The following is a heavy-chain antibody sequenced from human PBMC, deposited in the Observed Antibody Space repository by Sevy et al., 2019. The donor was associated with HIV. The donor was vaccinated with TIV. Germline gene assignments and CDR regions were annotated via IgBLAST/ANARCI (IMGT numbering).Heavy chain of an antibody. J-gene: IGHJ4*02. CDR2: ISTLNVNT. CDR1: GYSFTSYG. CDR3: ARDDCSSLSCHGSLLY. D-gene: IGHD2-2*01. V-gene: IGHV1-18*01. Sequence: ASVKVSCKASGYSFTSYGISWVRQAPGQGLEWMGWISTLNVNTNNAQKFQGRVTMTTDTSTRTAYMELRCLRSDDTAVYYWARDDCSSLSCHGSLLYWGQGTLVTVSS.